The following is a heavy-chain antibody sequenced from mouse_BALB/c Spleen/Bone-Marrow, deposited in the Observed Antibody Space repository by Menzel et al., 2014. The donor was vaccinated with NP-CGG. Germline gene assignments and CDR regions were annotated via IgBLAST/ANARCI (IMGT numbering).Heavy chain of an antibody. CDR1: GYSFTGYY. Sequence: VQLQQPGPELVKPGASVKISCKASGYSFTGYYMHWVKQSHGNSLDWIGYIYPYNGVSSYNQKFKGKATLTVDKSSSTAYMERRSLTSDDSAVYYCESRGEYFDGWGAGTTVTVSS. CDR3: ESRGEYFDG. V-gene: IGHV1-31*01. J-gene: IGHJ1*01. CDR2: IYPYNGVS.